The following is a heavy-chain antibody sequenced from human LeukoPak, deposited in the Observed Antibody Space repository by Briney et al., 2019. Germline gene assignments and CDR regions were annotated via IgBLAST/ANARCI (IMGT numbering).Heavy chain of an antibody. CDR1: GYTFTSYG. CDR2: ISPFNGNT. CDR3: ARDRQCGY. Sequence: VASVKVSCKASGYTFTSYGISWVRQAPGQGLEWMGWISPFNGNTNYAPKLQGRLTMTTDTSTSTAYMELRSLRSDDTAVYYCARDRQCGYWGQGTLVTVSS. V-gene: IGHV1-18*01. D-gene: IGHD2-21*01. J-gene: IGHJ4*02.